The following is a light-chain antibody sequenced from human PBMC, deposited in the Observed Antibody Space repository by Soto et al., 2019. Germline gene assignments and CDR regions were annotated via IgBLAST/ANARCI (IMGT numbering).Light chain of an antibody. CDR2: EVS. V-gene: IGLV2-23*02. Sequence: QSALTQPASVSGSPGQSITISCTGTSSDIGTYNLVAWYQQHPDKAPKLMIYEVSKLPSGVSSRFSGSKSGNTASLTISGLQAEDEADYYCCSYAGSGTFVFGGGTKLTVL. J-gene: IGLJ2*01. CDR1: SSDIGTYNL. CDR3: CSYAGSGTFV.